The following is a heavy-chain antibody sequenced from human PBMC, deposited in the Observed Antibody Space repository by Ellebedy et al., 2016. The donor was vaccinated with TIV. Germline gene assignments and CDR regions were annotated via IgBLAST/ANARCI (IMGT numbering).Heavy chain of an antibody. CDR1: GFTFSSYS. Sequence: GESLKISCAASGFTFSSYSMNWVRQAPGKGLEWVSYISTGGNIRYYAESVKGRFTISRDDAKNSLNLQMNSLRAEDTAVYYCTRDHSNYYGSGSLAWGQGSLVTVSS. J-gene: IGHJ4*02. CDR2: ISTGGNIR. V-gene: IGHV3-48*04. CDR3: TRDHSNYYGSGSLA. D-gene: IGHD3-10*01.